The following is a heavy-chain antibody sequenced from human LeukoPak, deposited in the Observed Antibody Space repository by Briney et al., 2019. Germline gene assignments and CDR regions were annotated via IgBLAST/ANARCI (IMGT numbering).Heavy chain of an antibody. CDR3: ARLQRGIAAAGNFDY. Sequence: SETLSLTCAVYGGSFSGYYWGWIRQPPGKGLEWIGSIYYSGSTYYNPSLKSRVTISVDTSKNQFSLKLSSVTAADTAVYYCARLQRGIAAAGNFDYWGQGTLVTVSS. D-gene: IGHD6-13*01. V-gene: IGHV4-34*01. CDR1: GGSFSGYY. J-gene: IGHJ4*02. CDR2: IYYSGST.